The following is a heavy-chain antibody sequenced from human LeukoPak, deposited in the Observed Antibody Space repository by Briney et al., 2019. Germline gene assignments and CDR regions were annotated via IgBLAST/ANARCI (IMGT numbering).Heavy chain of an antibody. CDR3: ARIVVGDFDY. J-gene: IGHJ4*02. Sequence: SETLSLTCTVSAYSISSGYYWGWIRQPPGKGLEWIGNIYHSGTTYYSPSLKSRVTISVDTSKNQFSLKLSSVTAADTAVYYCARIVVGDFDYWGQGTLVTVSS. V-gene: IGHV4-38-2*02. CDR2: IYHSGTT. CDR1: AYSISSGYY. D-gene: IGHD3-22*01.